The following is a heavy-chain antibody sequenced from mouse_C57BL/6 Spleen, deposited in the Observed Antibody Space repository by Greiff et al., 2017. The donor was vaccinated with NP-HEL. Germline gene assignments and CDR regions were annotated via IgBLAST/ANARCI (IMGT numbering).Heavy chain of an antibody. Sequence: EVQLQQSGPELVKPGASVKISCKASGYTFTDYYMNWVKQSHGKSLEWIGDINPNNGGTSYNQKFKGKATLTVDKSSSTAYLELRSLTSEDSAVYYCAREGDLMDYWGQGTSVTVSS. CDR2: INPNNGGT. J-gene: IGHJ4*01. CDR1: GYTFTDYY. V-gene: IGHV1-26*01. CDR3: AREGDLMDY.